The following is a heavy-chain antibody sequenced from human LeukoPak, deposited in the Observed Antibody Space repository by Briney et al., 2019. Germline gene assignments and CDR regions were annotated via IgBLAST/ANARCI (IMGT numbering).Heavy chain of an antibody. D-gene: IGHD6-19*01. J-gene: IGHJ4*02. Sequence: SETLSLTCTFSGGSISSYYWSWIRQPPGKGLEWIGYIYYSGSTNYNPSLKSRVTISVDTSKNQFSLKLSSVTAADTAVYYCARRVAVAGYFDYWGQGTLVTVSS. CDR2: IYYSGST. CDR1: GGSISSYY. CDR3: ARRVAVAGYFDY. V-gene: IGHV4-59*08.